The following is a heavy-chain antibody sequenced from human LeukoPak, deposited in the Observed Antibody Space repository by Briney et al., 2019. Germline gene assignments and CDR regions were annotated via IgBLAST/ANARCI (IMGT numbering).Heavy chain of an antibody. J-gene: IGHJ4*02. CDR1: GFTFNNYA. V-gene: IGHV3-23*01. D-gene: IGHD2-15*01. Sequence: GGSLRLSCAASGFTFNNYAMSWVRQAPGKELEWVSAINDSGHSTYYADSVKGRFTISRDNSRNTLYLQLNRLRAEDSAIYYCAKQLGYCSAGTCYFSYWGQGTLVTVSS. CDR2: INDSGHST. CDR3: AKQLGYCSAGTCYFSY.